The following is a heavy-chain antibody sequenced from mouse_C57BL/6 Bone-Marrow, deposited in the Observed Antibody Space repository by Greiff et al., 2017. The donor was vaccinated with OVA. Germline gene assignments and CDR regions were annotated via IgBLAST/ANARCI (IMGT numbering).Heavy chain of an antibody. Sequence: QVQLQQSGPELVKPGASVKISCKASGYAFSSSWMNWVKQRPGKGLEWIGRIYPGDGDTNYNGKFKGKATLTADKSSSTAYMQLSSLTSEDSAVYFCARFPSTVVATDYWGQGTTLTVSS. D-gene: IGHD1-1*01. CDR2: IYPGDGDT. CDR1: GYAFSSSW. V-gene: IGHV1-82*01. J-gene: IGHJ2*01. CDR3: ARFPSTVVATDY.